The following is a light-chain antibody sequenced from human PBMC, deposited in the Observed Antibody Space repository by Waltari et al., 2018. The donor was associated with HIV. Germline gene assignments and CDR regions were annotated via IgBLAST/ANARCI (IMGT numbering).Light chain of an antibody. V-gene: IGKV3-11*01. CDR3: QQRSNWPPIT. CDR1: QSVSSY. Sequence: EIVLTQSPATLSLSPGERATLSCRASQSVSSYLAWYQQKPGQAPRLLIYDASNRATGIPVRVSGSWSGTDFTLTISSLEPEDFAVYYCQQRSNWPPITFGQGTRLEIK. CDR2: DAS. J-gene: IGKJ5*01.